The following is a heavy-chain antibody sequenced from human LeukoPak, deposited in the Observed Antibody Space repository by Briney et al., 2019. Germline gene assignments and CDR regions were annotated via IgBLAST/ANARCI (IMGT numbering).Heavy chain of an antibody. V-gene: IGHV3-30*18. J-gene: IGHJ6*03. Sequence: GGSLRLSCAASGLTFSSYGMHWVRQAPGKGLEWVAVISYDGSNKYYADSVKGRFTISRDNSKNTLYLQMNSLRAEDTAVYYCAKRGHSGSIYHNYYYYYYMDVWGKGTTVTVSS. CDR2: ISYDGSNK. D-gene: IGHD1-26*01. CDR1: GLTFSSYG. CDR3: AKRGHSGSIYHNYYYYYYMDV.